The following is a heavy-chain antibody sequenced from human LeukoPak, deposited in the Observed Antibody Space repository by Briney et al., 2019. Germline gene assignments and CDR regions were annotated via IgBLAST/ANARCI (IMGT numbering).Heavy chain of an antibody. Sequence: GGSLRLSCAASGFTFSSYGMSWVRQAPGKGLEWVSAISGSGGSTYYADSVKGRFTISRDNAKNSLYLQMNSLRAEDTAVYYCAREPGAAAGPDYWGQGTLVTVSS. D-gene: IGHD6-13*01. CDR3: AREPGAAAGPDY. J-gene: IGHJ4*02. CDR2: ISGSGGST. V-gene: IGHV3-23*01. CDR1: GFTFSSYG.